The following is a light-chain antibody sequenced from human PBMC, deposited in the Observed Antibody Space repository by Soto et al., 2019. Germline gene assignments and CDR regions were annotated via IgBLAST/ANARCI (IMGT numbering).Light chain of an antibody. CDR3: HQYNSWPLT. CDR1: QSVSSSF. V-gene: IGKV3-20*01. Sequence: EIVLTQSPGTLSLSPGERATLSCRASQSVSSSFLTWYQQKPGQAPRLLIYGAATRATGIPARFSGSGSGTEFTLTISSLEPEDFAVYYCHQYNSWPLTYGGGTKVDIK. J-gene: IGKJ4*01. CDR2: GAA.